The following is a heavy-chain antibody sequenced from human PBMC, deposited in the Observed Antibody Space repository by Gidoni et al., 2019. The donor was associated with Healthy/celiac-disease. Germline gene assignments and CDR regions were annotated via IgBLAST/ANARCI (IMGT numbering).Heavy chain of an antibody. CDR1: GFTLTGYA. D-gene: IGHD3-3*01. CDR3: AKAEVDWFLFDY. Sequence: QVQLVVSGGGGFQPGRSLRLSCAASGFTLTGYAMPWVRQAPGKGLEWVAVISYDGGIKYYADSVQGRFTISRDNSKNTLYLQMNSLRAEDTAVYYCAKAEVDWFLFDYWGQGTLVTVSS. CDR2: ISYDGGIK. V-gene: IGHV3-30*04. J-gene: IGHJ4*02.